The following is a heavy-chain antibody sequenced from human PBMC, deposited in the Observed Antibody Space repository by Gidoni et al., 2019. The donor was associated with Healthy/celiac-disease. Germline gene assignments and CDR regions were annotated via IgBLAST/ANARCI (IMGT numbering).Heavy chain of an antibody. J-gene: IGHJ6*02. Sequence: EVQLVESGGGLVQPGGSLRLSCAASGFTFSSYEMNWVRQAPGKGLEWVSYISSSGSTIYYADSVKGRFTISRDNAKNSLYLQMNSLRAEDTAVYYCARDRNRWVGEPNYYYYGMDVWGQGTTVTVSS. D-gene: IGHD2-15*01. CDR1: GFTFSSYE. CDR3: ARDRNRWVGEPNYYYYGMDV. V-gene: IGHV3-48*03. CDR2: ISSSGSTI.